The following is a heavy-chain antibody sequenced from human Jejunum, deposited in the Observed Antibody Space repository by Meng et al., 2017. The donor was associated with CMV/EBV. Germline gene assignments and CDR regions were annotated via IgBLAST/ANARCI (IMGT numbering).Heavy chain of an antibody. CDR2: TNTDSGNT. CDR3: ARIASGGNYFDY. V-gene: IGHV1-18*01. Sequence: QVHLVQSGTEVKKPXASVKVSCKASGYTFASYAITWVRQAPGHGPEWMGWTNTDSGNTNYAEKFQGRVTMTTDTSTSTAYMELRSLRSDDTAVYYCARIASGGNYFDYWAQGTLVTVSS. CDR1: GYTFASYA. D-gene: IGHD4-23*01. J-gene: IGHJ4*02.